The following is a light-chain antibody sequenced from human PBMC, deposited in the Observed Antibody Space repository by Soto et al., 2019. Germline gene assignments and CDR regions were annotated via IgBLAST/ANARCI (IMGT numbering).Light chain of an antibody. CDR2: LGS. Sequence: DIVVTQSPLSLPVTPGEPAAISCGSSQSLLHSDGSNSLDWYLQKPWQLPQLLIYLGSHRASGAPERFSGSGSATNFTLKISRVEAEDVRVYYCMPALEAPTFVPGNHVEIK. V-gene: IGKV2-28*01. J-gene: IGKJ3*01. CDR3: MPALEAPT. CDR1: QSLLHSDGSNS.